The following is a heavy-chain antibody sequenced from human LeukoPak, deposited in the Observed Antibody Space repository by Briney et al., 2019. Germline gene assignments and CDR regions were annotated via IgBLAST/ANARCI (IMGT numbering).Heavy chain of an antibody. CDR1: GGSISSYY. CDR3: ARVREVYYGSGSYYFDY. D-gene: IGHD3-10*01. Sequence: PSETLSLTCTVSGGSISSYYWSWIRQPPGKGLEWIGYIYYSGSTNYNPSLKSRVTISVDTSKNQFSLKLSSVTAADTAVYYCARVREVYYGSGSYYFDYWGQGTLVTVSS. CDR2: IYYSGST. J-gene: IGHJ4*02. V-gene: IGHV4-59*01.